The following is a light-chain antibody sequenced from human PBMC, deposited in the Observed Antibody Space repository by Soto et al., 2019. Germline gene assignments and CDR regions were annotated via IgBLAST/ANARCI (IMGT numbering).Light chain of an antibody. CDR3: QQYNNWPAWT. CDR2: DAS. V-gene: IGKV1-5*01. CDR1: QSISSW. J-gene: IGKJ1*01. Sequence: DIQMTQSPSTLSASVGDRVTITCRASQSISSWLAWYQQKPGKAPKLLIYDASSLESGVPSRFSGSGSGTEFTLTISSLQPDDFATYYCQQYNNWPAWTFGQGTKVEIK.